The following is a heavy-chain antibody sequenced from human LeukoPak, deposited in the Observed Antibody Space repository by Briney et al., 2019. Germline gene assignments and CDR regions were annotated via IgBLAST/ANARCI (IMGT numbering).Heavy chain of an antibody. V-gene: IGHV3-23*01. Sequence: GVSLRLSCAASGFTFTTYAMSWVRQAPGKGLEWVSSISGGGSTYYADSVKGRFTISRDNSKNTLYLQMNGLRAEDTAVYYCAKYNNYRFDYWGQGTLVTVSS. CDR2: ISGGGST. J-gene: IGHJ4*02. CDR1: GFTFTTYA. D-gene: IGHD1-1*01. CDR3: AKYNNYRFDY.